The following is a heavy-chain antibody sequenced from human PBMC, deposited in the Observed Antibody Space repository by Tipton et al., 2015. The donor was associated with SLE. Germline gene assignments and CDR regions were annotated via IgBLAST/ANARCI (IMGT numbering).Heavy chain of an antibody. J-gene: IGHJ4*02. CDR3: ARDRITIFGWGYLDY. V-gene: IGHV3-64*02. CDR2: MSSDGGST. D-gene: IGHD3-3*01. Sequence: GSLRLSCAVSGFNFSNFPMHWVRQAPGKGLEYVSAMSSDGGSTYYAASVKGRFTISRDNSKNTLFLHMGSLTTEDTAVYYCARDRITIFGWGYLDYWGQGALVTVSS. CDR1: GFNFSNFP.